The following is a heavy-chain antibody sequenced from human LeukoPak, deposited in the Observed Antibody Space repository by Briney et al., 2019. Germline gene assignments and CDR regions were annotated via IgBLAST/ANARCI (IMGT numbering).Heavy chain of an antibody. Sequence: PGGSLRLSCGASGFTFSSYSMTWVRQAPGKGLEWVANIKPDGTTKFYVDSVKGRFTISRDNALNSLYLQMNSPRAEDTAIYYCARSIPYGTTWYGRSDYWGQGTLVTVSS. J-gene: IGHJ4*02. CDR2: IKPDGTTK. V-gene: IGHV3-7*03. D-gene: IGHD6-13*01. CDR3: ARSIPYGTTWYGRSDY. CDR1: GFTFSSYS.